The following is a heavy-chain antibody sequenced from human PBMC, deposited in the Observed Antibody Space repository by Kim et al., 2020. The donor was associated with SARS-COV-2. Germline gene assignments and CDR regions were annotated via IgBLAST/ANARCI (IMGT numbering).Heavy chain of an antibody. J-gene: IGHJ4*02. D-gene: IGHD2-8*01. CDR3: ARMNIYEPLRSSLALYYLNY. V-gene: IGHV1-18*01. CDR1: GYTFTNYA. CDR2: GSAFIGDT. Sequence: ASVKVSCRASGYTFTNYAISWVRQAPGQGLEWMGGGSAFIGDTTFAQRFQGRVTMTTDTSTSTAYMEVRSLQSDDTAVYFCARMNIYEPLRSSLALYYLNYWGQGTLITVSS.